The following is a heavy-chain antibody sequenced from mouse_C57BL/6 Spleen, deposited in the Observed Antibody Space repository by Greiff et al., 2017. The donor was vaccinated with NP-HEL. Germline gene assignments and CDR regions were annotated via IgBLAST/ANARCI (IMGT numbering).Heavy chain of an antibody. CDR2: ISSGSSTI. D-gene: IGHD2-12*01. Sequence: EVKLLESGGGLVKPGGSLKLSCAASGFTFSDYGMHWVRQAPEKGLEWVAYISSGSSTIYYADTVKGRFTISRDNAKNTLFLQMTYLSSEHTAVYYFAGGLRRVSWFAYWGQGTPVTVS. CDR1: GFTFSDYG. CDR3: AGGLRRVSWFAY. V-gene: IGHV5-17*01. J-gene: IGHJ3*01.